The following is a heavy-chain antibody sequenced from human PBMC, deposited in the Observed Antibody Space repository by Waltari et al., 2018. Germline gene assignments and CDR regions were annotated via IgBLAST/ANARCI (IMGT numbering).Heavy chain of an antibody. CDR1: GGSISSGSYY. Sequence: QVQLQESGPGLVKPSQTLSLTCTVSGGSISSGSYYWSWIRQPAGKGLEWIGYIYTSGITNYNPSLKSRVTISVDTSKNQFSLKLSSVTAADTAVYYCARLGLGTVTTWGAFDIWGQGTMVTVSS. D-gene: IGHD4-17*01. CDR3: ARLGLGTVTTWGAFDI. CDR2: IYTSGIT. J-gene: IGHJ3*02. V-gene: IGHV4-61*09.